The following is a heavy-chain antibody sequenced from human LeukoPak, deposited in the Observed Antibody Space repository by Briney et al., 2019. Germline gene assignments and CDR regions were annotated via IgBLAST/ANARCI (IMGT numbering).Heavy chain of an antibody. CDR2: ISGSGGST. D-gene: IGHD3-3*01. CDR1: GFTLSSYA. Sequence: GGSLRLSCAASGFTLSSYAMSWVRQAPGKGLEWVSAISGSGGSTYYADSVKGRFTISRDNSKNTLYLQMNSLRAEDTAVYYCAKGRAYYDFRSGYYTGPTFDYWGQGTLVTVSS. V-gene: IGHV3-23*01. J-gene: IGHJ4*02. CDR3: AKGRAYYDFRSGYYTGPTFDY.